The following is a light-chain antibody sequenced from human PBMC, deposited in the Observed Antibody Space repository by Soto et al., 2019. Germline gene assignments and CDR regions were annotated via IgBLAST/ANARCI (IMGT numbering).Light chain of an antibody. CDR3: PQSRT. CDR1: QSVSSSY. V-gene: IGKV3-20*01. Sequence: EIVLTQSPGTLSLSPGERATLSCRASQSVSSSYLAWYQQKPGQAPRLLIYGASSRATGIPDRFSGSGSGTDFTLTISRLEPEDFAVYYCPQSRTFGQGTKLQIK. J-gene: IGKJ2*02. CDR2: GAS.